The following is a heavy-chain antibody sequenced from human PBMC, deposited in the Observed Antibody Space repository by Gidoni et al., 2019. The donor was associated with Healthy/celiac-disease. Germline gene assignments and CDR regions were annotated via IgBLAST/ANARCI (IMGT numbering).Heavy chain of an antibody. CDR2: ISAYNGNT. CDR3: ARGGGDGSGWYGPNYYYYGMDV. V-gene: IGHV1-18*01. D-gene: IGHD6-19*01. J-gene: IGHJ6*02. Sequence: QVQLVQSGSEVKKPGASVKVSCKASGYTCTSYGISWVRQAPGQGLEWLGWISAYNGNTNYAQKPQGRVTMTTDTSTSTAYMELRSLRSDDTAVYYCARGGGDGSGWYGPNYYYYGMDVWGQGTTVTVSS. CDR1: GYTCTSYG.